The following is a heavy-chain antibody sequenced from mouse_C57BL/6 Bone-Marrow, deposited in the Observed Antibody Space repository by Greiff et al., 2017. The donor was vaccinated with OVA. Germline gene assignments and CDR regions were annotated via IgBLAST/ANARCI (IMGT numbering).Heavy chain of an antibody. CDR3: ARYNDGNYAWFAD. V-gene: IGHV1-55*01. CDR1: GYTFTSYW. Sequence: QVQLQQPGAELVKPGASVKMSCKASGYTFTSYWITWVKQRPGQGLEWIGDIYPGSGSTNYNEKFKSKATLTVDTSSSTAYMPLSSLTSEDSAVYCGARYNDGNYAWFADWGQGTLVTVSA. D-gene: IGHD2-1*01. J-gene: IGHJ3*01. CDR2: IYPGSGST.